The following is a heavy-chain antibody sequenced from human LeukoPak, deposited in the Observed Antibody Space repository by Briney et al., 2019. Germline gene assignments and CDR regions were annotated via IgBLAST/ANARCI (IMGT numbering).Heavy chain of an antibody. CDR3: VKGSGTGWYGH. J-gene: IGHJ4*02. CDR1: GFTFSTSG. D-gene: IGHD6-19*01. CDR2: ISYDTTNK. V-gene: IGHV3-30*18. Sequence: QPGRSLRLSCAASGFTFSTSGMHWVRQAPGKGLEWVSVISYDTTNKYYADSVKGRFTISRDNSKNTLYLQMNSLRVEDTAVYYCVKGSGTGWYGHWGQGTLVTVSS.